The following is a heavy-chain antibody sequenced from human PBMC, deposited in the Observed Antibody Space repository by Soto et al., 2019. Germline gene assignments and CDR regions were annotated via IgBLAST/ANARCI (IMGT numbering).Heavy chain of an antibody. Sequence: GGSLRLSCAASGFSFSDYAMSWVRQAPGKGLEWVSVISESGSSTHYADSVRGRFTVSRDNSKSSLSLRMNSLRDEDTAVYFCAKKSPYSSGWYSPIFDYWGQGALVTVPS. J-gene: IGHJ4*02. D-gene: IGHD6-13*01. CDR1: GFSFSDYA. CDR2: ISESGSST. CDR3: AKKSPYSSGWYSPIFDY. V-gene: IGHV3-23*01.